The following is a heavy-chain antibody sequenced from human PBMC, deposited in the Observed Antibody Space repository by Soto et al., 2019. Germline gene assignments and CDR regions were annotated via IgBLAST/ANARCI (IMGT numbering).Heavy chain of an antibody. Sequence: QVQLQESGPGLVKPSQTLSLTYSLSGGSINSDEFYWTWIRQSPGKGLEWIGYIYSSGRTHYNPSLKSRINISLDTSNNLLSLRLSSVTAADTAVYYCARMGLHLGELSRNWFDPWGRGTLVTVSS. J-gene: IGHJ5*02. CDR2: IYSSGRT. D-gene: IGHD3-16*02. V-gene: IGHV4-31*03. CDR3: ARMGLHLGELSRNWFDP. CDR1: GGSINSDEFY.